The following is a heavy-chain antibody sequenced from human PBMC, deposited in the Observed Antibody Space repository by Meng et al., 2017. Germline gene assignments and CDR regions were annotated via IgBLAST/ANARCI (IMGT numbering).Heavy chain of an antibody. V-gene: IGHV3-23*01. J-gene: IGHJ4*02. CDR1: GFTFSSYA. D-gene: IGHD6-13*01. CDR3: AKERGGSWSRIAAAGFDY. CDR2: ISGSGGST. Sequence: GGSLRLSCAASGFTFSSYAMSWVRQAPGKGLEWVSAISGSGGSTYYADSVKGRFTISRDNSKNTLYLQMNSPRAEDTAVYYRAKERGGSWSRIAAAGFDYWGQGTLVTVSS.